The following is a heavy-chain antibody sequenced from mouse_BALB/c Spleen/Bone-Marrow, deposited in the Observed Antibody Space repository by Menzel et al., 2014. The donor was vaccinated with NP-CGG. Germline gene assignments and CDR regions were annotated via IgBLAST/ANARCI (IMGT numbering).Heavy chain of an antibody. D-gene: IGHD2-14*01. V-gene: IGHV3-6*02. CDR3: ARGGYDGRGFAY. Sequence: EVQLQESGPGLVKPSQSLSLTCSVIGYSITSGYYWNWIRQLPGNKLEWMGYISYDGSNNYNPSLKNRISITRDTSKNQFFLKLNSVTTEDTATYYCARGGYDGRGFAYWGQGTLVTVSA. J-gene: IGHJ3*01. CDR2: ISYDGSN. CDR1: GYSITSGYY.